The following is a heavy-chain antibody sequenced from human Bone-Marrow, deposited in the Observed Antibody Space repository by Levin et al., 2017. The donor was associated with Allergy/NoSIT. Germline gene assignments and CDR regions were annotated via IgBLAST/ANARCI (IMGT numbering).Heavy chain of an antibody. J-gene: IGHJ5*02. D-gene: IGHD2-15*01. Sequence: GGSLRLSCAASGFTFDSYPIHWFRQPPGSGLEWLAVISYNENNRYYADSVRGRFTISRDNSKNTVHLQMDSLRPEDTALYYCARGVVDRGSDSWGQGIPVTVSS. CDR1: GFTFDSYP. CDR3: ARGVVDRGSDS. V-gene: IGHV3-30*04. CDR2: ISYNENNR.